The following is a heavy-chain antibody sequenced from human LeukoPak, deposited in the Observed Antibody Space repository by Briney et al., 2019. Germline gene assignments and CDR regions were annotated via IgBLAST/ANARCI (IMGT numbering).Heavy chain of an antibody. J-gene: IGHJ4*02. CDR1: GGSFSGYY. CDR3: ARVPNLYYYDSSGYSH. CDR2: INHSGST. V-gene: IGHV4-34*01. D-gene: IGHD3-22*01. Sequence: PSETLSLTCAVYGGSFSGYYWSWIRQPPGKGLEWIGEINHSGSTNYNPSLKSRVTMSVDTSKNQFSLKLSSVTAADTAVYYCARVPNLYYYDSSGYSHWGQGTLVTVSS.